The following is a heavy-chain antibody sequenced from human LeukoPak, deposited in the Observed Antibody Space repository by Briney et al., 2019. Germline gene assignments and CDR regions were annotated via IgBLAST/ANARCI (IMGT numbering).Heavy chain of an antibody. CDR2: IYCSRSI. Sequence: SETLTLTCTVLGDSMGTYHWSWIRQPPGEGLEWIGNIYCSRSIKYDPSHKSLVTMSIDTSKNQFSLKLTSVTAADTAVYYCARVRNWSGYNALDGWGQGTLVTVSS. V-gene: IGHV4-59*01. CDR1: GDSMGTYH. J-gene: IGHJ4*02. CDR3: ARVRNWSGYNALDG. D-gene: IGHD3-3*01.